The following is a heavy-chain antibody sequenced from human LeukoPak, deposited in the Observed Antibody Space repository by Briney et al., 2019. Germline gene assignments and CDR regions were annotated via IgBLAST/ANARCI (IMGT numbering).Heavy chain of an antibody. J-gene: IGHJ4*02. CDR3: ARASSSWYSRLSFDY. Sequence: SETLSLTCTVSGGSISSSDYYWGWIRQPPGKGLGWIGCIYYSGSTNYNPSLKSRVTMSVDTSKNQFSLKLSSVTAADTAAYYCARASSSWYSRLSFDYWGQETLVTVSS. CDR1: GGSISSSDYY. CDR2: IYYSGST. D-gene: IGHD6-13*01. V-gene: IGHV4-39*07.